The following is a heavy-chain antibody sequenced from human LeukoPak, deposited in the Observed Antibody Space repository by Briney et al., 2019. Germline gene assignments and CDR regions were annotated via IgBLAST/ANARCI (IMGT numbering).Heavy chain of an antibody. V-gene: IGHV1-2*02. J-gene: IGHJ3*02. CDR3: ARVLAPVGHAFDI. Sequence: ASVKVSCKASGYTFTGYYMHWVRQAPGQGLEWMGWINPNSGGTNYAQKFQGRVTMTTDTSTSTAYMELRSLRSDDTAVYYCARVLAPVGHAFDIWGQGTMVTVSS. CDR2: INPNSGGT. CDR1: GYTFTGYY. D-gene: IGHD1-26*01.